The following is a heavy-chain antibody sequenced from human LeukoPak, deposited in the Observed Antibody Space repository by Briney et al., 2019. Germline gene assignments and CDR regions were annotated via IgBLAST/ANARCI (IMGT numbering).Heavy chain of an antibody. V-gene: IGHV1-46*01. Sequence: ASVKVSCKASGYTFTSYYMHWVRQAPGQGLEWMGIINPSGGSTSYAQKFQGRVTMTRDTSTSTVYMELSSLRSEDTAVYYCARAPNSDYYDSSLMGYWGQGTLVTVSS. CDR2: INPSGGST. J-gene: IGHJ4*02. CDR1: GYTFTSYY. CDR3: ARAPNSDYYDSSLMGY. D-gene: IGHD3-22*01.